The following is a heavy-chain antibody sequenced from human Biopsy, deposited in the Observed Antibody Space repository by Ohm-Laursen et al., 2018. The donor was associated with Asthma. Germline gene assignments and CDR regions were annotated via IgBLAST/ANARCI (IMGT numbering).Heavy chain of an antibody. D-gene: IGHD6-6*01. CDR2: IYYSGRT. CDR3: ARAVSSSPYWYFDL. Sequence: SETLSLTCIVSGDAMSTSGSYWGWIRQSPGKGLEWIGSIYYSGRTYYNPSLESRVTISADTSKNHFSLKVTSVTAADTAVYYCARAVSSSPYWYFDLWGRGTLVTVSS. J-gene: IGHJ2*01. V-gene: IGHV4-39*02. CDR1: GDAMSTSGSY.